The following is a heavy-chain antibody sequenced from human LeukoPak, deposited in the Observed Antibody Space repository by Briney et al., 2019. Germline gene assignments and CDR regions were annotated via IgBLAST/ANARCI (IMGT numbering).Heavy chain of an antibody. CDR3: AKDLEVLLWFGDALDY. CDR2: ISGSGGST. Sequence: PGGSLRLSCAASGFTFTSYAMSWVRQAPGKGLEWVSAISGSGGSTYYADSVKGRFTISRDNSKNTLYLQMNSLRAEDTAVYYCAKDLEVLLWFGDALDYWGQGTLVTVSS. V-gene: IGHV3-23*01. D-gene: IGHD3-10*01. CDR1: GFTFTSYA. J-gene: IGHJ4*02.